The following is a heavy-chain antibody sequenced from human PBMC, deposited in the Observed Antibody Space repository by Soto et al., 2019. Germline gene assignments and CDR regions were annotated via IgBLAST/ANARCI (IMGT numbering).Heavy chain of an antibody. CDR1: GGSITSCDYS. CDR3: ARYCGPNPGFDP. Sequence: SETLSLTCAVSGGSITSCDYSWSWIRQSPGKGLEWIGYIDHSGSSYYNPSLKSRLTMSVDIYKNQFFLTLSSVAAADTAVYYCARYCGPNPGFDPWGQGTLVTVSS. V-gene: IGHV4-30-2*06. CDR2: IDHSGSS. J-gene: IGHJ5*02. D-gene: IGHD2-21*01.